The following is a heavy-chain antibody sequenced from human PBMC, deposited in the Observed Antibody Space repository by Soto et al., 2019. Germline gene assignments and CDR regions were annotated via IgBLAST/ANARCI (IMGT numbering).Heavy chain of an antibody. CDR3: ARDWGTRQTSGSYGMDV. CDR1: GGTFSSYA. Sequence: VASVKVSCKASGGTFSSYAISWVRQAPGQGLEWMGGIIPIFGTANYAQKFQGRVTITADESTSTAYMELSSLRSEDTAVYYCARDWGTRQTSGSYGMDVWGQGTTVTVSS. D-gene: IGHD3-16*01. V-gene: IGHV1-69*13. J-gene: IGHJ6*02. CDR2: IIPIFGTA.